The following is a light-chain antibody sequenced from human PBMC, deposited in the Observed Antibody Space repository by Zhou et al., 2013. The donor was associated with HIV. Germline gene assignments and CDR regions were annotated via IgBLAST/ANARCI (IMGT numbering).Light chain of an antibody. V-gene: IGKV2-28*01. CDR2: LGA. J-gene: IGKJ4*01. CDR1: QSLLHSNGYNY. Sequence: DIVMTQSPLSLPVSLGEPASISCRSSQSLLHSNGYNYLDWYLQKPGQSPQLLIYLGATRASGVPDRFSGSGSGTDFTLKISRVESEDVGVYYCMQALQTPLTFGGGTEGGDQT. CDR3: MQALQTPLT.